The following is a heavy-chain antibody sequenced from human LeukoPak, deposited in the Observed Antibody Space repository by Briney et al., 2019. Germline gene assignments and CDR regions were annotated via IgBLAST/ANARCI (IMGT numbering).Heavy chain of an antibody. D-gene: IGHD6-25*01. V-gene: IGHV3-23*01. CDR2: ISGSGGST. Sequence: GGSLRLSCAASGFTFSSYAMSWVRQAPGKGLEWVSAISGSGGSTYYADSVKDRFTISRDNAKNSLYLQMNSLRAEDTAVYYCARDLSDSNFDYWGQGTLVTVSS. CDR1: GFTFSSYA. CDR3: ARDLSDSNFDY. J-gene: IGHJ4*02.